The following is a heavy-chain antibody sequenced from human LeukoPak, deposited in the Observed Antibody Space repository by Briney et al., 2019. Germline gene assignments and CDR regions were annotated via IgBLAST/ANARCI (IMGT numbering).Heavy chain of an antibody. CDR2: IKQDGREK. CDR3: AGALRLGELSSLDY. Sequence: GGSLRLSCATSGFTFSTYWMSWVRQAPGKGLEWVANIKQDGREKYYVDSVRGRFTISRDNAKNSLYLQMNSLRAEDTAVYYCAGALRLGELSSLDYWGQGTLVTVSS. CDR1: GFTFSTYW. V-gene: IGHV3-7*04. D-gene: IGHD3-16*02. J-gene: IGHJ4*02.